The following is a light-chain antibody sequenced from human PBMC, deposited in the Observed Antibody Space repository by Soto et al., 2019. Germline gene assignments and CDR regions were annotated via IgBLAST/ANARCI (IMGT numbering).Light chain of an antibody. CDR2: DIS. CDR1: TGAVTSGHY. J-gene: IGLJ2*01. Sequence: QAVVTQEPSLTVSPGGTVTLTCGSSTGAVTSGHYPYWFQQKPGQAPRTLIYDISNKHSWTPARFSGSLLGGRAALTLSGAQPEDEAEYYCAAWDDSLNAVVFGGGTKVTVL. CDR3: AAWDDSLNAVV. V-gene: IGLV7-46*01.